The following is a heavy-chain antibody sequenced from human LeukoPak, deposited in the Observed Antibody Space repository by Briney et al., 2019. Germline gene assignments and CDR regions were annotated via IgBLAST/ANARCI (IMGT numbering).Heavy chain of an antibody. CDR2: INPNSGGT. D-gene: IGHD6-13*01. V-gene: IGHV1-2*02. CDR1: GYTFTGYY. J-gene: IGHJ4*02. Sequence: ASVKVSCKASGYTFTGYYMHWVRQAPGQGLEWMGWINPNSGGTNYAQKFQGRVTMTRDTSISTAYMELSRLRSDDTAVYYCARVAQYSRSWYRDWGQGTLVTVSS. CDR3: ARVAQYSRSWYRD.